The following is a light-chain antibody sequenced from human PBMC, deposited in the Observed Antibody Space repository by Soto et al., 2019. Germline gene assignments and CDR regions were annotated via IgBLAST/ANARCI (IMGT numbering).Light chain of an antibody. Sequence: EIVMTQSPATLSVSPGERATLSCRASQSVSSNLAWYQQKPGQAPRLLIYGASTRATGFPARFSGSGSGTEFTLTINSLQSEDLAVYYCQQYNNWPRTFGQGTKVEIK. CDR2: GAS. V-gene: IGKV3-15*01. CDR1: QSVSSN. CDR3: QQYNNWPRT. J-gene: IGKJ1*01.